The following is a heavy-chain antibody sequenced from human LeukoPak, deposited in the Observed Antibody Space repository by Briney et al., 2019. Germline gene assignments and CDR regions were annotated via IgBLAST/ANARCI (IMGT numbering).Heavy chain of an antibody. V-gene: IGHV3-11*01. D-gene: IGHD3-3*01. CDR1: GFTFSDYY. CDR3: ARVGKAIFGVVIISGAFDI. J-gene: IGHJ3*02. Sequence: GGSLRLSCAASGFTFSDYYMSWIRQAPGKGLEWVSYISSSGSTIYYADSVKGRFTISRDNAKNSLYLQMNSLRAEDTAVYYCARVGKAIFGVVIISGAFDIWGQGTMVTVSS. CDR2: ISSSGSTI.